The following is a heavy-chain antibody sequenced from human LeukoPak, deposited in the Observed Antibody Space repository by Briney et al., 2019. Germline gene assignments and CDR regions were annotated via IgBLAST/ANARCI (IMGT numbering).Heavy chain of an antibody. CDR1: GFTFSSYA. Sequence: GGSLRLSCAASGFTFSSYAMSWVRQAPGKGLEWVSGISGSGGNTYYADSVKGRFTISRDNSKNTLYLQMSSLRAEDTAVYYCAKEAVDYDILTGYYTTGYFDYWGQGTLVTVSS. CDR2: ISGSGGNT. CDR3: AKEAVDYDILTGYYTTGYFDY. V-gene: IGHV3-23*01. D-gene: IGHD3-9*01. J-gene: IGHJ4*02.